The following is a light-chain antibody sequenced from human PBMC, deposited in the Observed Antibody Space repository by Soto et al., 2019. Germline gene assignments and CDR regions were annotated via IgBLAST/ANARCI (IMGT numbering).Light chain of an antibody. Sequence: EIVLTQSPGTLSLSPGEGATLSCRASQSVGDNYLAWYQQKPGQAPRFLMNDASTRSTGIADRFSGSESGSDFALTISMHECEDFAVYYCQQYGRPPLTCGGGTKVEFK. CDR1: QSVGDNY. CDR2: DAS. J-gene: IGKJ4*01. V-gene: IGKV3-20*01. CDR3: QQYGRPPLT.